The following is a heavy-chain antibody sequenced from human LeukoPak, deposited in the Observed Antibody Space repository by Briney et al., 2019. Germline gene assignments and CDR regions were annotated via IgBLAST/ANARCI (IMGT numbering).Heavy chain of an antibody. D-gene: IGHD3-3*01. CDR1: GGSISSSSYY. J-gene: IGHJ6*03. Sequence: SETLSLTCTVSGGSISSSSYYWGWIRQPPGKGLEWIGSIYYSGSTYYNPSLKSRVTISVDTSKNQFSLKLSSVTAADTAVYYCARATAPGSYYDFWSGKPMGYMDVWGKGTTVTVSS. V-gene: IGHV4-39*01. CDR2: IYYSGST. CDR3: ARATAPGSYYDFWSGKPMGYMDV.